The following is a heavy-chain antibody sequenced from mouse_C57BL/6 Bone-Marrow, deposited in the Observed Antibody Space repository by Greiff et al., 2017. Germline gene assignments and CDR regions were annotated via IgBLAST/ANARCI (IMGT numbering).Heavy chain of an antibody. CDR2: ISGGGGNT. D-gene: IGHD1-1*01. CDR3: AREPYYYGSSPWYFDV. J-gene: IGHJ1*03. V-gene: IGHV5-9*01. CDR1: GFTFSSYT. Sequence: EVQLVESGGGLVKPGGSLKLSCAASGFTFSSYTMSWVRQTPEKRLEWVATISGGGGNTYYPDSVKGRFTISRDNAKNTLYLQMSSLRSEDTALYYCAREPYYYGSSPWYFDVWGKGTTVTVSS.